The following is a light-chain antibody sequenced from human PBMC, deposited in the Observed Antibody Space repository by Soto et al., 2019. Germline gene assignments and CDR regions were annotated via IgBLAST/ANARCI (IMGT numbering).Light chain of an antibody. CDR3: QQYGSSPWT. CDR1: QSVSSSY. Sequence: EIVLTQSPGTLSLSPGERATLSCRASQSVSSSYLAWYQQKQGQVPRLLLYGASSRATGIPDRFSGSGSGTDLTLTINRLEPEDFAVYYCQQYGSSPWTFGQGTKVDIK. V-gene: IGKV3-20*01. J-gene: IGKJ1*01. CDR2: GAS.